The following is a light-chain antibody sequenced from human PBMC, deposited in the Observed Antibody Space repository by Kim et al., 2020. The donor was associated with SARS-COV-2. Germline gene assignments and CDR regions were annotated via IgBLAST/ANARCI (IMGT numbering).Light chain of an antibody. CDR1: KLGDKY. V-gene: IGLV3-1*01. CDR2: QDS. Sequence: SYELTQPPSVSVSPGQTASITCSGDKLGDKYACWYQQKPGQSPVLVIYQDSKRPSGIPERFSGSNSGNTATLTISGTQAMDEADYHCQAWDSSTKVFGTG. CDR3: QAWDSSTKV. J-gene: IGLJ1*01.